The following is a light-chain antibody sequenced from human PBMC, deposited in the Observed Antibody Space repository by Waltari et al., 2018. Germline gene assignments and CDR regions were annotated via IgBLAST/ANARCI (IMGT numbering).Light chain of an antibody. CDR2: DDT. J-gene: IGLJ3*02. V-gene: IGLV3-21*03. Sequence: SYVLSQPPSVSVAPGRRARITCGGALVQTRGVHWYQHRAGQAPILVICDDTERPTGCPQHFSGSSAGNTATLTISRVEAGDEADYYCQVRDSSSEPLFGGGTKLTVL. CDR1: LVQTRG. CDR3: QVRDSSSEPL.